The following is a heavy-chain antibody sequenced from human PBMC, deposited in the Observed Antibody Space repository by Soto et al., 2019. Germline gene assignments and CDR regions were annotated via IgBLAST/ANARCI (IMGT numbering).Heavy chain of an antibody. CDR2: INPRGGST. CDR3: ARGGGFSPYYYNLDV. CDR1: GYTLNTYY. J-gene: IGHJ6*02. V-gene: IGHV1-46*02. Sequence: GASVKVSCKASGYTLNTYYMHWVRQAPGQGPEWMGIINPRGGSTTYAQNFKDRVTMSSDTSSSTVHMELSSLRSEDTAVYYCARGGGFSPYYYNLDVWGQGTTVTVSS. D-gene: IGHD2-15*01.